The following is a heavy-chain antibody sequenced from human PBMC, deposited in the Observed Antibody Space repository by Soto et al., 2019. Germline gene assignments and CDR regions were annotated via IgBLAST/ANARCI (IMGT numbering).Heavy chain of an antibody. CDR1: GFSLSTTGEG. J-gene: IGHJ6*02. V-gene: IGHV2-5*01. D-gene: IGHD3-3*01. CDR3: AHRRLGDTSPAYNGLDV. CDR2: VHWNDDK. Sequence: QITLKEAVPTLVKPTQTLTLTCTFSGFSLSTTGEGVFWIRQPPGKAPKWLALVHWNDDKRYRPSLRPRLTIRKDTSRIQVVLSLTNLDPVDTSTYNCAHRRLGDTSPAYNGLDVWGQGTTVIVSS.